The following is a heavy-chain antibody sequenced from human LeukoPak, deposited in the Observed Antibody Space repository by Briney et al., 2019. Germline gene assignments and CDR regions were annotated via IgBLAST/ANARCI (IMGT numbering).Heavy chain of an antibody. D-gene: IGHD5-12*01. J-gene: IGHJ4*02. V-gene: IGHV1-18*01. CDR2: ISAYNGNT. CDR1: GYTFISYG. CDR3: ARGGIVPTILSDFLY. Sequence: ASVTVSCKASGYTFISYGISWVRQAPGQGLEWMGWISAYNGNTNYAQKLQGRVTMTTDTSTSTAYMELRSLRSDDTAVYYCARGGIVPTILSDFLYWGEGTLVTVSS.